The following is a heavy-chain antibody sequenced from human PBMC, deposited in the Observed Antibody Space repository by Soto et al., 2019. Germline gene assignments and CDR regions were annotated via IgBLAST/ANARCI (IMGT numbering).Heavy chain of an antibody. J-gene: IGHJ4*02. Sequence: EVQMVESGGGVVQPGGSLRLSCAASGFSVTNNYMNWVRQAPGKGLEWVSIIDIGGNTYYADSVKDRFTISRDDSKNTLDLQMDSLRPEDTAVYFCARGRGSTGYLGREHDFDYWGQGTLVTVSP. CDR2: IDIGGNT. V-gene: IGHV3-66*01. CDR1: GFSVTNNY. D-gene: IGHD3-16*01. CDR3: ARGRGSTGYLGREHDFDY.